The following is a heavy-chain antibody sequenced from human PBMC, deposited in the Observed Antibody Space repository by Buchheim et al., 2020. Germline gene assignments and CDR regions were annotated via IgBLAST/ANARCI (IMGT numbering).Heavy chain of an antibody. CDR2: IKQGGTEK. Sequence: EVQLVESGGGLVQPGGSLRLSCAASGFTLTTFWMTWVRQAPGKGLAWVATIKQGGTEKYYLDSVKGRFTISRDNAKNSLYLQMNSLRAEDTAVYYCARTSPGLGTGLNDYWGQGTL. CDR1: GFTLTTFW. CDR3: ARTSPGLGTGLNDY. D-gene: IGHD3-22*01. J-gene: IGHJ4*02. V-gene: IGHV3-7*01.